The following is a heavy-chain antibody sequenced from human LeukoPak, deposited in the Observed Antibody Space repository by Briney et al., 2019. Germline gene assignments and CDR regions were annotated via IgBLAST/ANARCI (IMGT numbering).Heavy chain of an antibody. Sequence: GGSLRLSCAASGFTFSSYGMHWVRQAPGKGLEWVAVISYDGSNKYYADSVKGRFTISRDNSKNTLYLQMNSLRAEDTAVYYCARGGWLYDSSGLRNWGQGTLVTVSS. J-gene: IGHJ4*02. CDR3: ARGGWLYDSSGLRN. CDR1: GFTFSSYG. V-gene: IGHV3-30*03. CDR2: ISYDGSNK. D-gene: IGHD3-22*01.